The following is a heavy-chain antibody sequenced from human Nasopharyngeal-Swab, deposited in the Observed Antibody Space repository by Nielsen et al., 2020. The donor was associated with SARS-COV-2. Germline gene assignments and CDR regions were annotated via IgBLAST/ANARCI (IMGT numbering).Heavy chain of an antibody. CDR2: INAGNGNT. J-gene: IGHJ4*02. V-gene: IGHV1-3*01. Sequence: ASVKISCKASGYTFTSYAMHWLRQAPGQRLEWMGWINAGNGNTKYSQKFQGRVTITRDTYASTAYMEQSSLRSEDTAVYYCARTGYCSGGSCQYYFDYWGQGTLVTVSS. CDR1: GYTFTSYA. D-gene: IGHD2-15*01. CDR3: ARTGYCSGGSCQYYFDY.